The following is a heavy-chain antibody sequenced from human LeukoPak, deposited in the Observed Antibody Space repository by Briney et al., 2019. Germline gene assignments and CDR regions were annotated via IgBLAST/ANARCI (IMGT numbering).Heavy chain of an antibody. Sequence: ASVKVSCKASGYTFTGYYMHRVRQAPGQGLEWMGRIDPNSGGTNYAQKFQGRVTMTRDTSISTAYMALSSLRSDDTAIYYCAKAGSNSWYSFDYWGQGTLVTVSS. CDR3: AKAGSNSWYSFDY. J-gene: IGHJ4*02. CDR1: GYTFTGYY. D-gene: IGHD6-13*01. CDR2: IDPNSGGT. V-gene: IGHV1-2*06.